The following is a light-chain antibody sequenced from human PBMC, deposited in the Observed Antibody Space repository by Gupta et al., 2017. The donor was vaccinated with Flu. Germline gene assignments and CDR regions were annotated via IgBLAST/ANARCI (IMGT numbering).Light chain of an antibody. V-gene: IGLV1-40*01. CDR1: SSNIGAGFD. CDR3: QSYDLYLSWV. CDR2: GDN. J-gene: IGLJ3*02. Sequence: SSNIGAGFDVYWYQQLPGTVPKLLVFGDNKRPSGVPDRFSGSKSGSSASLAITGLQGEDEADYYCQSYDLYLSWVFGGGTRLTVL.